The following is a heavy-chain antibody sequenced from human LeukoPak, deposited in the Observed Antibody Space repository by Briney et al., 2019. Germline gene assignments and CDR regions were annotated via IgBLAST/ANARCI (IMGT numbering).Heavy chain of an antibody. J-gene: IGHJ3*02. Sequence: GESLKISCKGSGYSFTTYWIGWVRQMPGKGLEWMGIIYPGDSDTRYSPSFQGQVTISADKSISTAYLQWSSLKASDTAMCYCARRRHERGYKDIFDIWGQGTMVTVSS. V-gene: IGHV5-51*01. D-gene: IGHD5-18*01. CDR1: GYSFTTYW. CDR2: IYPGDSDT. CDR3: ARRRHERGYKDIFDI.